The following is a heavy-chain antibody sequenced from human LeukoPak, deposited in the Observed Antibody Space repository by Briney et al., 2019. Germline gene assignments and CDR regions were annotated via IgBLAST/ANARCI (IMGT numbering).Heavy chain of an antibody. V-gene: IGHV3-74*01. CDR1: GFTFSSYW. Sequence: TGGSLRLSCAASGFTFSSYWMHWVRHAPGKGLVWVSRINSDETRTNFADSVKGRFTISRDNAKNTLYLQMNSLRAEDTAVYYCARSTDSWTNYYGMDVWGQGTTVTVSS. D-gene: IGHD3/OR15-3a*01. CDR3: ARSTDSWTNYYGMDV. CDR2: INSDETRT. J-gene: IGHJ6*02.